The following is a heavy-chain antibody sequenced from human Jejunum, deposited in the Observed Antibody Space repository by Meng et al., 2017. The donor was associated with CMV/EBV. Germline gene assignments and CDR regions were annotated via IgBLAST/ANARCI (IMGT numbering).Heavy chain of an antibody. CDR2: INAGNGNT. D-gene: IGHD5-24*01. J-gene: IGHJ4*02. V-gene: IGHV1-3*01. Sequence: SCKASGDIFTIYDMHWVRQAPGQRPEWMGRINAGNGNTKYSQKFKGRVTISRDTSASTAYMELDSLRSEDTAVYYCARSRGTGYNLNSWGQGTLVPSPQ. CDR3: ARSRGTGYNLNS. CDR1: GDIFTIYD.